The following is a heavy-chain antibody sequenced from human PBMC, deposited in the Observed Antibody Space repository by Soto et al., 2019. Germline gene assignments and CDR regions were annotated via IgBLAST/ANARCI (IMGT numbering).Heavy chain of an antibody. J-gene: IGHJ6*02. D-gene: IGHD5-12*01. CDR3: ARRGYSGYDSLGYYYGMDV. Sequence: ASVKVSCKASEYIFTNYDINWVRQATGQGLEWVGYMNPDSGNTGYAQKFQGRVTMTRHTSISTAYMELSSLRSEDTAVYYCARRGYSGYDSLGYYYGMDVWGQGTTVTVSS. CDR1: EYIFTNYD. CDR2: MNPDSGNT. V-gene: IGHV1-8*01.